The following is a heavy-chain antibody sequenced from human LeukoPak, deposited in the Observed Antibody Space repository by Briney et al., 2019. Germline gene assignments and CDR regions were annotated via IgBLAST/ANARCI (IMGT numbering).Heavy chain of an antibody. CDR3: ARPRFDWDAFDI. CDR1: GGSISNTFYY. Sequence: SETLSLTCTVSGGSISNTFYYWGWIRQPPGKGLEWIGSINYSGSTYYNPSLKSRVTISVDTSKNQFSLKLSSVTAADTAVYYCARPRFDWDAFDIWGQGTMVTVSS. CDR2: INYSGST. D-gene: IGHD3-9*01. V-gene: IGHV4-39*01. J-gene: IGHJ3*02.